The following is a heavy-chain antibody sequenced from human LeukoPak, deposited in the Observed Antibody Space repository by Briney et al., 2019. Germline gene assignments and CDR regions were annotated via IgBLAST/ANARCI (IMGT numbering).Heavy chain of an antibody. V-gene: IGHV4-59*01. D-gene: IGHD5-24*01. Sequence: SETLSLTCTVSGGSISSYYWSWIRQPPGKGLEWIGCIYYTGTTNHNPPLKSRLTISVDTSKNQFSLNLNSVTAADTAVYYCARDHTRDGYNGFDPWGQGTLVTVSS. J-gene: IGHJ5*02. CDR3: ARDHTRDGYNGFDP. CDR2: IYYTGTT. CDR1: GGSISSYY.